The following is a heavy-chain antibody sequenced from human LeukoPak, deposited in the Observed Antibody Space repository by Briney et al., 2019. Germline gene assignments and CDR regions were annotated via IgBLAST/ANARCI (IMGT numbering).Heavy chain of an antibody. CDR3: ARQYTAMVIDY. Sequence: SETLSLTCAVSGGSISSYYWSWIRQPPGKGLEWIGYIYTSGSTNYNPSLKSRVTISVDTSKNQFSLKLSSVTAADTAVYYCARQYTAMVIDYWGQGTLVTVSS. V-gene: IGHV4-4*09. CDR1: GGSISSYY. CDR2: IYTSGST. J-gene: IGHJ4*02. D-gene: IGHD5-18*01.